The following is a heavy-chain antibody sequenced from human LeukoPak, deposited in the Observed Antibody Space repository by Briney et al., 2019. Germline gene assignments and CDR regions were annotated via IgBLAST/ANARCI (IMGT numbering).Heavy chain of an antibody. CDR2: IYYSGST. Sequence: PSETLSLTCTVSGGSISSSSYYWGWIRQPPGKGLEWIGSIYYSGSTYYNPSLKRRVTISVDTSKNQFSLKLSSVTAADTAVYYCARVSRSGSYFDYWGQGTLVTVS. J-gene: IGHJ4*02. CDR1: GGSISSSSYY. CDR3: ARVSRSGSYFDY. V-gene: IGHV4-39*07. D-gene: IGHD1-26*01.